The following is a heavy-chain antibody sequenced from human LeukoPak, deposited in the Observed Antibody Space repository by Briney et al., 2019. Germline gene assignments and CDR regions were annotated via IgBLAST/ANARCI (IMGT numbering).Heavy chain of an antibody. CDR1: GGSFSGYY. J-gene: IGHJ4*02. CDR2: INHSGST. D-gene: IGHD3-16*01. V-gene: IGHV4-34*01. CDR3: AREGGYFDY. Sequence: SETLSLTCAVYGGSFSGYYWSWIRQPPGKGLEWIGEINHSGSTSYNPSLKSRVTISVDTSKDQFSLKLSSVTAADTAVYYCAREGGYFDYWGQGTLVTVSS.